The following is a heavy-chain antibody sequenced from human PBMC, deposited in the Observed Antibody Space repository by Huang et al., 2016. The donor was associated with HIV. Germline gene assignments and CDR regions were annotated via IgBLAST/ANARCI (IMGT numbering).Heavy chain of an antibody. D-gene: IGHD3-10*01. CDR3: ARAGRGVISMVRGVINYFDY. V-gene: IGHV4-34*01. Sequence: QVHLQQWGAGLLKPSETLSLTCAVYGGSFNGYYWSWIRQPPGKGREWIGEINNSRSKNDTPSRKRRVTVSVDTSKNQFSLKLRAVTAADTAVYYCARAGRGVISMVRGVINYFDYWGQGTLVTVSS. J-gene: IGHJ4*02. CDR2: INNSRSK. CDR1: GGSFNGYY.